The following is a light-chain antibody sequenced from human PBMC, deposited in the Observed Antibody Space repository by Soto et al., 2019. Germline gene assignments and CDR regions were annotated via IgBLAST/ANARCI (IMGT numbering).Light chain of an antibody. CDR2: GAS. CDR3: QQYNNWPPYT. Sequence: EIVMTQSPATLSVSPGERATLSCRASQSVSSNLAWYQQKPDQAPRLLIYGASTRATGIPARFSGSGSGTEFTLTISSLQSEGFAVYYCQQYNNWPPYTFGQGTKLEIK. J-gene: IGKJ2*01. CDR1: QSVSSN. V-gene: IGKV3-15*01.